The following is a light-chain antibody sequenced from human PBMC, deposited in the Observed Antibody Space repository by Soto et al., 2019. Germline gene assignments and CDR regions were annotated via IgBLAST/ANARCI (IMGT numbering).Light chain of an antibody. CDR2: DVS. V-gene: IGLV2-14*01. J-gene: IGLJ1*01. CDR3: SSYTSSSTKV. Sequence: QSVLTQPASVSGSAGQSITIACTGTSSDVGGYNFVSWYQQHPGKAPKLMIYDVSNRPSGVSYRFSGSKSGNTASLTISGLQAEDEADYYCSSYTSSSTKVFGTGTKLTVL. CDR1: SSDVGGYNF.